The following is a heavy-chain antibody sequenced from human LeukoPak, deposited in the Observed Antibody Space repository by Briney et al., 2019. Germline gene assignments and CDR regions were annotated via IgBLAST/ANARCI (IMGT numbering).Heavy chain of an antibody. V-gene: IGHV3-64D*09. CDR1: GFTFSSYA. Sequence: GGSLRLSCSASGFTFSSYAMHWVRQAPEKGLEYVPAISSNGGSTYYADSVKGRFTISRDNSKNTLYLQMSSLRAEDTAVYYCANPGSLAFDYWGQGTLVTVSS. CDR2: ISSNGGST. CDR3: ANPGSLAFDY. J-gene: IGHJ4*02. D-gene: IGHD6-25*01.